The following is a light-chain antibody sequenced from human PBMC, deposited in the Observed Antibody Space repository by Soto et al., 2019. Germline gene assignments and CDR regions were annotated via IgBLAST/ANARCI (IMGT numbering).Light chain of an antibody. CDR2: GAS. J-gene: IGKJ2*01. V-gene: IGKV3-15*01. CDR3: QQGHNWPLT. Sequence: EIVMTQSPATLSLSPGERAALSCRASQGISSELAWYQQKPGQPPRLLIYGASTRANGVPARFTGSGSGSDFTLTISGLQSEDFAVYYCQQGHNWPLTFGQGTRLEI. CDR1: QGISSE.